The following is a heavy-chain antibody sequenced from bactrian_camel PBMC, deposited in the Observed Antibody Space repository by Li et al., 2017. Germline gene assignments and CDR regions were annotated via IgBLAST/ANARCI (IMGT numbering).Heavy chain of an antibody. J-gene: IGHJ4*01. CDR1: GNTDRKC. D-gene: IGHD3*01. CDR2: IGQHGDT. V-gene: IGHV3S53*01. CDR3: VVDYEFCLAYSMPKATY. Sequence: QVQLVESGGGSVQAGGSLRLSCGASGNTDRKCIGWFRQAPGKEREGVAAIGQHGDTSYADSVKGRFTISRDNTRNTLYLQMNSLKPEDTAMYYCVVDYEFCLAYSMPKATYWGQGTQVTVS.